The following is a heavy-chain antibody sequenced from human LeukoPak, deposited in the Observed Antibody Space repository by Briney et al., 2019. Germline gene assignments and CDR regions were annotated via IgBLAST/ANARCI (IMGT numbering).Heavy chain of an antibody. D-gene: IGHD3-10*01. J-gene: IGHJ6*03. V-gene: IGHV3-23*01. CDR1: GFTFSSYA. CDR3: ARSASMVRGVSYYYYYYYMDV. CDR2: ISGSGDST. Sequence: TGGSLRLSCAASGFTFSSYAMSWVRQAPGKGLEWVSAISGSGDSTYYADSVKGRFTISRDNSKNTLYLQMNSLRAEDTAVYYCARSASMVRGVSYYYYYYYMDVWGKGTTVTISS.